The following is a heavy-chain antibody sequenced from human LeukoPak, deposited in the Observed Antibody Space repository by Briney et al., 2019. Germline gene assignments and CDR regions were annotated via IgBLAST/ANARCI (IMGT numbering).Heavy chain of an antibody. Sequence: SETLSLTCTVSGGSISSYYWSWLRQPPGKGLEWIGYIYYSGSTNYNPSLKSRVTISVDTSKNQFSLKLSSVTAADTAVYYCAGFLGYCSGGSCYDYYYGMDVWGQGTTVTVSS. V-gene: IGHV4-59*01. CDR3: AGFLGYCSGGSCYDYYYGMDV. D-gene: IGHD2-15*01. J-gene: IGHJ6*02. CDR1: GGSISSYY. CDR2: IYYSGST.